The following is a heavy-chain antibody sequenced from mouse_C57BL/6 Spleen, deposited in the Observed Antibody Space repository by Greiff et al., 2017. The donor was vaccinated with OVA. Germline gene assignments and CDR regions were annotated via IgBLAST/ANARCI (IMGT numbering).Heavy chain of an antibody. CDR3: ERAEYGSSVAWCAY. V-gene: IGHV1-52*01. CDR2: IDPSDSET. Sequence: QVQLQQPGAELVRPGSSVKLSCKASGYTFTSYWMHWVKQRPIQGLEWIGNIDPSDSETHYNQKFKDKATLTVDKSSSTAYMQRSSLTSEDSAVYYCERAEYGSSVAWCAYWGQGTLVTVSA. D-gene: IGHD1-1*01. J-gene: IGHJ3*01. CDR1: GYTFTSYW.